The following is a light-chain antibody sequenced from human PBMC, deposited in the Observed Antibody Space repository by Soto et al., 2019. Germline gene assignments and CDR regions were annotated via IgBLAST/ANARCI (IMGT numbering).Light chain of an antibody. V-gene: IGKV3-15*01. Sequence: EIVMMQSPATLSVSPGESVTLSCRASQLFSSNLAWYQHKPGQAPRLLIYGVSTRDTGVPDRFSGSASGTEFTLTISSLQSEDFALYSCQQYDNWPVTFAQGTRLEIK. CDR3: QQYDNWPVT. CDR2: GVS. CDR1: QLFSSN. J-gene: IGKJ5*01.